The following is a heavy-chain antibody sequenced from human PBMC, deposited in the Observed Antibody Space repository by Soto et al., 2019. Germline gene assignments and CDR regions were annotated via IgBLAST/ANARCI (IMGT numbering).Heavy chain of an antibody. CDR1: GGTFSSYA. V-gene: IGHV1-69*13. D-gene: IGHD3-10*01. CDR3: ARGAFDGSREGTWFDP. J-gene: IGHJ5*02. Sequence: GASVKVSCKASGGTFSSYAISWVRQAPGQGLEWMGGIIPIFGTANYAQKFQGRVTIIADESTSTAYMEVSSLRSEDTAVYYCARGAFDGSREGTWFDPWGQGTLVTVSS. CDR2: IIPIFGTA.